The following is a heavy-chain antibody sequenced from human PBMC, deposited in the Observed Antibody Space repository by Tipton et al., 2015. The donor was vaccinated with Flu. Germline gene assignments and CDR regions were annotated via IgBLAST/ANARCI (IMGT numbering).Heavy chain of an antibody. J-gene: IGHJ4*02. D-gene: IGHD6-13*01. V-gene: IGHV3-48*03. CDR2: ISSSGSTI. CDR1: GLTFSSYE. CDR3: ARGYSSSWYQPDGFDY. Sequence: SLRLSCAASGLTFSSYEMNWVRQAPGKGLEWVSYISSSGSTIYYADSVKGRFTISRDNAKNSLYLQMNSLRAEDTAVYYCARGYSSSWYQPDGFDYWGQGTLVTVSS.